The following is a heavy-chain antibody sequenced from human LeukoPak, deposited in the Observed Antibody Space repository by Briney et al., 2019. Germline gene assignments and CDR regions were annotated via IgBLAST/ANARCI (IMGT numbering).Heavy chain of an antibody. Sequence: SETLSLTCTVSGGSISSSSYYWGWIRQPPGKGLEWIGSIYYSGSTYYNPSLKSQVTISVDTSKNQFSLKLSSVTAADTAVYYCARASILAVAGFDYWGQGTLVTVSS. D-gene: IGHD6-19*01. V-gene: IGHV4-39*01. J-gene: IGHJ4*02. CDR3: ARASILAVAGFDY. CDR1: GGSISSSSYY. CDR2: IYYSGST.